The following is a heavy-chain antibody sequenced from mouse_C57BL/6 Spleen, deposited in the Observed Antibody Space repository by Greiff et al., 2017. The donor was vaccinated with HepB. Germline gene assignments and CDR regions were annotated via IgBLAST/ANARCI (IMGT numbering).Heavy chain of an antibody. Sequence: VQLQQSGPELVKPGASVKISCKASGYAFSSSWMNWVKQRPGKGLEWIGRIYPGDGDTNYNGKFKGKATLTADKSSSTAYMQLSSLTSEDSAVYFCALWDYFDYWGQGTTLTVSS. J-gene: IGHJ2*01. V-gene: IGHV1-82*01. CDR1: GYAFSSSW. CDR2: IYPGDGDT. D-gene: IGHD6-1*01. CDR3: ALWDYFDY.